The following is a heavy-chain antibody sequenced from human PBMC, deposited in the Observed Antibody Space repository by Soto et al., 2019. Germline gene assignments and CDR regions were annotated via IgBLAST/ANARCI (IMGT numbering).Heavy chain of an antibody. V-gene: IGHV3-23*01. Sequence: EVKLLESGGGLVQPGGSLRLSCAASGFTFSTYSMSWVRQAPGKGLEWVSHITGSGGTTYYADSVKGRFTISRDSSRNTLYLQMNSLRAEDTALYFCAKCTQLYWNYDAFDIWGQGTMVTVSS. J-gene: IGHJ3*02. CDR3: AKCTQLYWNYDAFDI. CDR2: ITGSGGTT. D-gene: IGHD1-7*01. CDR1: GFTFSTYS.